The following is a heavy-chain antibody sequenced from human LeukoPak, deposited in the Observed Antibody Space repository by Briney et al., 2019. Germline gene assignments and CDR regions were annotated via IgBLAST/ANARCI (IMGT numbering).Heavy chain of an antibody. V-gene: IGHV3-23*01. Sequence: GGSLRLSCAASVFTFSSYAMSWVRQAPGKGLEWVSAISGSGGSTYYADSVKGRFTISRDNSKNTLYLQMNSLRAEDTAVYYCAKASGPSSSSDFDYWGQGTLVTVSS. CDR3: AKASGPSSSSDFDY. D-gene: IGHD6-6*01. CDR2: ISGSGGST. CDR1: VFTFSSYA. J-gene: IGHJ4*02.